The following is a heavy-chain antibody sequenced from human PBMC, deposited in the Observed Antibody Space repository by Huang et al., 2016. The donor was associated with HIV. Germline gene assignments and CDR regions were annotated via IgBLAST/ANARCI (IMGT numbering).Heavy chain of an antibody. J-gene: IGHJ3*02. V-gene: IGHV3-30-3*01. CDR3: VRAKDTWDAYDI. D-gene: IGHD5-18*01. CDR1: GFPFNNHA. CDR2: ISNDGSNN. Sequence: QVQLVESGGGVVQPGRSLRLSCAASGFPFNNHAMDWVRQAPGKGLDWVAVISNDGSNNYYADSVKGRFTISRDSSKSTLFLHMTSLRTEDTAVYYCVRAKDTWDAYDIWGQGTMVIVSS.